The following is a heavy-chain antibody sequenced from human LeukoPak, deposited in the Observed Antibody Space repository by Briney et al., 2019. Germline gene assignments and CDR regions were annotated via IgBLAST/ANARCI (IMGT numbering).Heavy chain of an antibody. Sequence: PSQTLSLTCTVSGGSISSGNYYWSWIRQPAGKGLEWIGHIYTSGSTNYNPSLKSRVTISVDKSKNQFSLKLNSVTAADTAVYYCARVRVTPYISIDSWGQGTLVTVSS. CDR3: ARVRVTPYISIDS. CDR2: IYTSGST. V-gene: IGHV4-61*09. J-gene: IGHJ4*02. D-gene: IGHD4-23*01. CDR1: GGSISSGNYY.